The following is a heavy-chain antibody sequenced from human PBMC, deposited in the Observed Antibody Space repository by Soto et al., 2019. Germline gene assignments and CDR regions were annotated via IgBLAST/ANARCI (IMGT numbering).Heavy chain of an antibody. V-gene: IGHV1-69*01. J-gene: IGHJ6*02. CDR2: IIPMFATT. CDR1: GGTFSSNA. CDR3: ATAGGEGAGNVDYYYFSMDV. D-gene: IGHD3-16*01. Sequence: QVQLVQSGAEVKKPGSSVKVSCKASGGTFSSNALNWMRQAPGQGLEWMGGIIPMFATTNYAQKFQGRVTITADESTSTGYMELSSLRSEDTAVYYCATAGGEGAGNVDYYYFSMDVGGQGTTVTVSS.